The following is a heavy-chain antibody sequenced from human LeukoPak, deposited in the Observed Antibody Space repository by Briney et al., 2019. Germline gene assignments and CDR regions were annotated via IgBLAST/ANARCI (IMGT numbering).Heavy chain of an antibody. CDR2: IYYSGSS. V-gene: IGHV4-59*11. J-gene: IGHJ4*02. Sequence: SETLSPTYTVSGGSISTQYWGWVRQPPGKGLEWIGYIYYSGSSNYNPSLKSRVTISVDTSKNQFSLKLSSVTAADTAVYYCARKVDSSGYYVDHWGQGTLVTVSS. D-gene: IGHD3-22*01. CDR3: ARKVDSSGYYVDH. CDR1: GGSISTQY.